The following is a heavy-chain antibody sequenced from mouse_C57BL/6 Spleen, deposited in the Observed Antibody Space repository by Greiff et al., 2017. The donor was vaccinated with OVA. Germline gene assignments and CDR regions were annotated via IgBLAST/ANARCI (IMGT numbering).Heavy chain of an antibody. CDR3: ARFYDGYYWFAY. CDR1: GYTFTSYW. CDR2: IDPSDSYT. Sequence: VKLQQPGAELVMPGASVKLSCKASGYTFTSYWMHWVKQRPGQGLEWIGEIDPSDSYTNYNQKFKGKSTLTVDKSSSTAYMQLSSLTSEDSAVYYCARFYDGYYWFAYWGQGTLVTVSA. D-gene: IGHD2-3*01. J-gene: IGHJ3*01. V-gene: IGHV1-69*01.